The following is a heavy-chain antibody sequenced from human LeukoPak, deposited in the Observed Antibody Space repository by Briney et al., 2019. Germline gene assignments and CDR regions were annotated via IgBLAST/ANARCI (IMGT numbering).Heavy chain of an antibody. D-gene: IGHD4-17*01. V-gene: IGHV3-23*01. Sequence: GGSLRLSCAASGFTFSTYAMSWVRQAPGKGLEWVSAISGSGGGTYYADSVKGRFTISRDNSKNTLYLQMNSLRAEDTAVYYCAKGLNYGDYDNWGLGTLVTVSS. J-gene: IGHJ4*02. CDR1: GFTFSTYA. CDR3: AKGLNYGDYDN. CDR2: ISGSGGGT.